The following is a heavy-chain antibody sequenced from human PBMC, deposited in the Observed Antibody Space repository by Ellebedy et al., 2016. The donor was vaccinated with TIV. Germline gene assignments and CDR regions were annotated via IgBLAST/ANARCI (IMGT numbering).Heavy chain of an antibody. J-gene: IGHJ5*02. D-gene: IGHD3-16*01. CDR2: TYYRSRWFN. Sequence: SQTLSLTCGISGDSVSSNSGAWHWFRQSPSRGLEWLGRTYYRSRWFNYYAMSVKSRITINADTSKNPFSLQLNYVTSEDTAVYYCARGVNWFDPWGHGTLVTVSS. V-gene: IGHV6-1*01. CDR3: ARGVNWFDP. CDR1: GDSVSSNSGA.